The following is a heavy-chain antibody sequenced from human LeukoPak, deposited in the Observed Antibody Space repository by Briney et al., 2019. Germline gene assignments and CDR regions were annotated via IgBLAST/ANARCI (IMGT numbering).Heavy chain of an antibody. V-gene: IGHV1-69*06. D-gene: IGHD3-16*02. CDR1: GGTFSSYA. J-gene: IGHJ4*02. Sequence: SVKVSCKASGGTFSSYAISWVRQAPGQGLEWMGGIIPIFGTANYAQKFQGRVTITADKSTSTAYMELSSLRSEDTAVYYCARATGLRLGELSYYFDYWGQGTLVTVSS. CDR2: IIPIFGTA. CDR3: ARATGLRLGELSYYFDY.